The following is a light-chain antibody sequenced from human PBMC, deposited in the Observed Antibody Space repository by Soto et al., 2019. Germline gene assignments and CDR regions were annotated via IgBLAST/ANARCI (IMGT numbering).Light chain of an antibody. CDR1: QDISNS. V-gene: IGKV1-16*02. CDR3: QQYKSYPT. Sequence: DIQMTQSPSSLSASVGDRVTITCRASQDISNSLAWFQQKPGKAPKSPIYAASSLQSGVPSKFSGSGSGTDFTLTINSLQPEDFATYYCQQYKSYPTFGGGTKVEIK. CDR2: AAS. J-gene: IGKJ4*01.